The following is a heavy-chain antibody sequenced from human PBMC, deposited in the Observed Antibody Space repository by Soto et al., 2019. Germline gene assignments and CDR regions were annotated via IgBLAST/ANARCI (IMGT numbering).Heavy chain of an antibody. J-gene: IGHJ5*02. Sequence: SETLSLTCTVSGGSISSYYWSWIRQPPGKGLEWIGYIYYSGSTNYNPSLKSRVTISVDTSKNQFSLKLSSVTAADTAVYYCARGGYCSGGSCYLNWFDPWGQGSVVTVSS. CDR3: ARGGYCSGGSCYLNWFDP. D-gene: IGHD2-15*01. CDR2: IYYSGST. CDR1: GGSISSYY. V-gene: IGHV4-59*01.